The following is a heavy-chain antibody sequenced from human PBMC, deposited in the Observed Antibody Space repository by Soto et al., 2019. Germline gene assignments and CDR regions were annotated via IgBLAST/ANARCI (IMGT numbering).Heavy chain of an antibody. Sequence: ASVKVSCKTSGYTFTSYHMHWVRQAPGQGLEWMGLISGYNGNTKYAEKFQGRVTMTTDTSTSTAHMELRSLRSDDTAVYYCAREGQAPYYYYGMDVWGQGTAVTVSS. V-gene: IGHV1-18*04. CDR1: GYTFTSYH. CDR2: ISGYNGNT. J-gene: IGHJ6*02. CDR3: AREGQAPYYYYGMDV.